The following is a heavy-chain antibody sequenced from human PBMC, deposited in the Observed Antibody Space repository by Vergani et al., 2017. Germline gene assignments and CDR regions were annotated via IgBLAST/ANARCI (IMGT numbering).Heavy chain of an antibody. Sequence: EVQLMASGGGLVQPGGYLRLPCSESAIPLSTYTLSWVRQVPGRGLEWVSTISYSGGSTYYAESVRGRFTISRDRSKSILYFRMNSLRVADTAIYYWAGQAIRGVMADWVQGVLVTVSS. CDR1: AIPLSTYT. J-gene: IGHJ4*02. D-gene: IGHD3-10*01. V-gene: IGHV3-23*01. CDR2: ISYSGGST. CDR3: AGQAIRGVMAD.